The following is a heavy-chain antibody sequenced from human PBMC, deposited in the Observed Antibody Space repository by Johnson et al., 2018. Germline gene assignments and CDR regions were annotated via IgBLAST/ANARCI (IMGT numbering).Heavy chain of an antibody. CDR1: GFTFSSYG. V-gene: IGHV3-30*18. CDR3: EKDLRNILDAARWRYYYYYGMDV. Sequence: VQLVESGGGVVQPGRSLRLSCAASGFTFSSYGMHWVRQAPGTGLEWVAVISYDGSNKYYADSVKGRFTISRDNSKNTLCLQMNSRRAEDTAVYYWEKDLRNILDAARWRYYYYYGMDVWGQGTTVTVYS. D-gene: IGHD3-9*01. CDR2: ISYDGSNK. J-gene: IGHJ6*02.